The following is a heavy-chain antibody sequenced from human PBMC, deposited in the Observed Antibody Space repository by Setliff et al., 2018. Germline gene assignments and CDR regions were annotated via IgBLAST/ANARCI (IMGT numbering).Heavy chain of an antibody. CDR2: IHTGGGSA. V-gene: IGHV1-46*01. D-gene: IGHD6-13*01. J-gene: IGHJ4*02. Sequence: ASVKVSCKASGYTFINYGITWVRQAPGQGLEWMGIIHTGGGSASYAQKFQGRVTMTSDTSTSTVYMEVNIVTSDDTAIYYCARGGLAAAGRKGVFEYWGQGTVVTVSS. CDR1: GYTFINYG. CDR3: ARGGLAAAGRKGVFEY.